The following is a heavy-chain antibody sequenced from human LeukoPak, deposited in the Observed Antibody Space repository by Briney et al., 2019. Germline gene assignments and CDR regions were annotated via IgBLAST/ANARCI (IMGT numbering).Heavy chain of an antibody. D-gene: IGHD6-19*01. CDR1: GFTFSSYG. Sequence: GGSLRLSCAASGFTFSSYGMHWVRQAPGKGLEWVAVISYDGSNKYYADSVKGRFTISRDNSKNTLYLQVNSLRAEDTAVYYCAKGSGWWNYFDYWGQGTLVTVSS. CDR3: AKGSGWWNYFDY. V-gene: IGHV3-30*18. J-gene: IGHJ4*02. CDR2: ISYDGSNK.